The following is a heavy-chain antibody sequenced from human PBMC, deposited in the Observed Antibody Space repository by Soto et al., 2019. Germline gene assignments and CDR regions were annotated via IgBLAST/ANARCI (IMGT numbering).Heavy chain of an antibody. Sequence: PGGSLRLSCAASGFTFSSYGMHWVRQAPGKGLEWVAVIWYDGSNKYYADSVKGRFTISRDNSKNTLYLQMNSLRAEDTAVYYCAKEPPSSGDGPFDYWGQGTLVTVSS. V-gene: IGHV3-33*06. CDR2: IWYDGSNK. CDR1: GFTFSSYG. D-gene: IGHD6-19*01. J-gene: IGHJ4*02. CDR3: AKEPPSSGDGPFDY.